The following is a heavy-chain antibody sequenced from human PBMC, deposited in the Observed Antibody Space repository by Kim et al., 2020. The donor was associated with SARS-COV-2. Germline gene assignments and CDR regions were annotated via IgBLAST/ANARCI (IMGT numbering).Heavy chain of an antibody. Sequence: KFYADSGKGRFTISKDKSKNTQNLQIDSLAVEDTAVDYCARQYDYNGCPDYWGQGTLVTVSS. CDR3: ARQYDYNGCPDY. V-gene: IGHV3-30*01. J-gene: IGHJ4*02. D-gene: IGHD3-16*01. CDR2: K.